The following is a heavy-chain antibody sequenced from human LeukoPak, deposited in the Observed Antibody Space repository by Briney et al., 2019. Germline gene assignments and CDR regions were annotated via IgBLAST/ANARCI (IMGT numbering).Heavy chain of an antibody. CDR3: ARCRDGGRGEAAVY. CDR2: IYDAAST. J-gene: IGHJ4*02. D-gene: IGHD4-23*01. V-gene: IGHV4-39*07. Sequence: SETLSLTCTVSGGSISSDNYYWGWMRQTPGKGLDWIGSIYDAASTNYHPSLKSRVTIALDTSKNQVSLRLTSMTAADTAVYYCARCRDGGRGEAAVYWGQGTLVAVSS. CDR1: GGSISSDNYY.